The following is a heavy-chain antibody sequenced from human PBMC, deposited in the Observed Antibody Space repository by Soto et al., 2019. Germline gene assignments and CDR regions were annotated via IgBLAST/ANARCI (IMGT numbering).Heavy chain of an antibody. V-gene: IGHV1-69*13. CDR3: AIPPTYYYGSGSYGAFDS. CDR1: GGTFSSYS. D-gene: IGHD3-10*01. Sequence: ASVKVSCKASGGTFSSYSISWVRQAPGQGLEWMGGIIPIFGTANYAQKFQGRVTITADESTSTAYMELSSLRSEDTAVYYCAIPPTYYYGSGSYGAFDSWGQGTMVTVSS. J-gene: IGHJ3*02. CDR2: IIPIFGTA.